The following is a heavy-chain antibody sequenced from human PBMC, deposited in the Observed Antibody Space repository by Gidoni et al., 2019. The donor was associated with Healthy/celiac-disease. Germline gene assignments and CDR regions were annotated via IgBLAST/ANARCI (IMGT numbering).Heavy chain of an antibody. J-gene: IGHJ4*02. CDR1: GFTFSNAW. Sequence: EVQLVESGGGLVKPGGSLRLSCAASGFTFSNAWMSWVRQAPGKGLEWVGRIKSKTDGGTTDYAAPVKGRFTISRDDSKNTLYLQMNSLKTEDTAVYYCTTDSGYGDLRSSDYWGQGTLVTVSS. D-gene: IGHD4-17*01. V-gene: IGHV3-15*01. CDR3: TTDSGYGDLRSSDY. CDR2: IKSKTDGGTT.